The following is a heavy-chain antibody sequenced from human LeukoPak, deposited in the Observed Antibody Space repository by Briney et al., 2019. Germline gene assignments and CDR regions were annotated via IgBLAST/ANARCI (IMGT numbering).Heavy chain of an antibody. J-gene: IGHJ4*02. Sequence: SQTLSLTCTVSGGSISSGDYYWSWIRQPPGKGLKWIGYIYYSGSTYYNPSLKSRVTISVDTSKNQFSLKLSSVTAADTAVYYCARDAHDYGYYFDYWGQGTLVTVSS. CDR3: ARDAHDYGYYFDY. D-gene: IGHD4-17*01. CDR2: IYYSGST. CDR1: GGSISSGDYY. V-gene: IGHV4-30-4*08.